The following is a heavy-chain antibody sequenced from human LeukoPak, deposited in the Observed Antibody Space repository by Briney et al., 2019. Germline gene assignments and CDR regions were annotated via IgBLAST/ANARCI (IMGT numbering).Heavy chain of an antibody. J-gene: IGHJ4*02. CDR1: GFTFSSYG. CDR2: ISYDGSNK. CDR3: ARDRGVSGNYYDY. Sequence: GGSLRLSCAASGFTFSSYGMHWVRQAPGKGLEWVAVISYDGSNKYYADSVKGRFIISRDNSKSTLDLQMNSLRPEDTALYYCARDRGVSGNYYDYWGQGTLVTVSS. V-gene: IGHV3-30*03. D-gene: IGHD3-10*01.